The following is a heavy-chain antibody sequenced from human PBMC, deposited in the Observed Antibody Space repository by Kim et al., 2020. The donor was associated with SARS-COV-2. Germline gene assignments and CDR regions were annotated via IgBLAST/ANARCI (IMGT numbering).Heavy chain of an antibody. CDR2: IKSKADGGTT. CDR1: GFTLSNAY. D-gene: IGHD6-19*01. J-gene: IGHJ5*02. CDR3: TTYRRDSGWS. V-gene: IGHV3-15*01. Sequence: GGSLRLSCAASGFTLSNAYMSWVRQAPGKGLEWVGRIKSKADGGTTDHAAPVKGRFTISRDESKNTLFLQMNSLRTEDTGVYYCTTYRRDSGWSWGQGTLVTVSS.